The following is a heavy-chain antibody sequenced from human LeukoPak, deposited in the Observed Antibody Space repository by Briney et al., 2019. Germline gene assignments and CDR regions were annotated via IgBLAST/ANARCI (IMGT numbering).Heavy chain of an antibody. CDR1: GFTFDDYA. CDR2: ISWNSGSI. CDR3: AKGGYYDILTGYYLFDY. Sequence: GGSLRLSCAASGFTFDDYAMHWVRQAPGKGLEWVSGISWNSGSIGYADSVKGRFTISRDNAKNSLYLQMNSLRAEDTALYYCAKGGYYDILTGYYLFDYWGQGTLVTVSS. J-gene: IGHJ4*02. D-gene: IGHD3-9*01. V-gene: IGHV3-9*01.